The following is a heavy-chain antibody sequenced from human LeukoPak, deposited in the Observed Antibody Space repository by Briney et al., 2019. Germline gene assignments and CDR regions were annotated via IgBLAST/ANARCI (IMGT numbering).Heavy chain of an antibody. V-gene: IGHV3-74*01. J-gene: IGHJ1*01. CDR3: LLIVTGGSSQR. CDR2: LSSDGIRT. D-gene: IGHD5-18*01. Sequence: GGSLRLSCADSGFAFSSYWMHWVRQVPGKGLVWVSRLSSDGIRTTYADSVKGRFTISRDTAKNTMYLQMNSLRAEDTAVYCCLLIVTGGSSQRWGQGTQVTVSS. CDR1: GFAFSSYW.